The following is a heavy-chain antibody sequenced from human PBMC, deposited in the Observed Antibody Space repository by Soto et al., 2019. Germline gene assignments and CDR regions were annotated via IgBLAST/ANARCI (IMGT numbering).Heavy chain of an antibody. D-gene: IGHD6-13*01. CDR3: ARESRSWYGSIWDY. J-gene: IGHJ4*02. Sequence: QVQLQESGPGLVKPSETLSLTCTVSGGSISSYYWSWIRQPPGKGLEWIGYIYFSGGTNYNPSLKGRVTISVDTCKNQFSLKLSSVTAADTAVYYCARESRSWYGSIWDYWGQGTLVTVSS. CDR2: IYFSGGT. V-gene: IGHV4-59*12. CDR1: GGSISSYY.